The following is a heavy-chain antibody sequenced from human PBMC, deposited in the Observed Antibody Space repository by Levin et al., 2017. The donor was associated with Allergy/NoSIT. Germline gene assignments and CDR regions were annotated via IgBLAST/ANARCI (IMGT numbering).Heavy chain of an antibody. CDR2: INGDSGDT. CDR1: GDTFSDYH. J-gene: IGHJ3*02. V-gene: IGHV1-2*02. D-gene: IGHD5-12*01. Sequence: ASVKVSCKASGDTFSDYHWHWVRQAPGEGLEWMGWINGDSGDTNYAQKFQGRLIMTRDTSISATYMELSRLRSDDTAVYYCARDRGSDIVVDALDIWGQGTKVTVSS. CDR3: ARDRGSDIVVDALDI.